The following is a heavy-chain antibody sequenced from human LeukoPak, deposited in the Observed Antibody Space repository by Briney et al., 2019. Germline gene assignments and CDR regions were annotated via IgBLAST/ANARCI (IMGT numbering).Heavy chain of an antibody. CDR3: ARGGSYLSAFDI. CDR2: IYSGGST. J-gene: IGHJ3*02. D-gene: IGHD1-26*01. Sequence: PGGSLRLSCAASGFTVSSNYMSWVRQAPGKGLEWVSIIYSGGSTFYADSVKGRFTISRNNSKNTLYLQMNSLRAEDTAVYYCARGGSYLSAFDIWGQGTMVTVSS. CDR1: GFTVSSNY. V-gene: IGHV3-53*01.